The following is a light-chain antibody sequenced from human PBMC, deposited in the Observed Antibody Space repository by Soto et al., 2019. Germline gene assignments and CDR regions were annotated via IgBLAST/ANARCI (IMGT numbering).Light chain of an antibody. CDR1: QSVISSS. Sequence: EIVLTQSPATLSLSPGERATLSCRASQSVISSSLAWYQQRPGQAPRLLIYDASNRATGIPARFSGSGSGTDFTLTISSLEPEDFAVYYCQHRNNRPFSFGPGTKVDI. J-gene: IGKJ3*01. CDR2: DAS. CDR3: QHRNNRPFS. V-gene: IGKV3-11*01.